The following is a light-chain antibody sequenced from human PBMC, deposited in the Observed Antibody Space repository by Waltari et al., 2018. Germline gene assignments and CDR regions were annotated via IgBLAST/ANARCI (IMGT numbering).Light chain of an antibody. Sequence: DIQLTQSPSSLSASIGDRITLTCRTSQTISKFLNWYQQKRGKAPKLLISGASNLQSGVPLSFSGSGSGTDFTLTISSLQPEDFATYYCQQTYSIPYTFGQGTNLEIK. J-gene: IGKJ2*01. V-gene: IGKV1-39*01. CDR1: QTISKF. CDR3: QQTYSIPYT. CDR2: GAS.